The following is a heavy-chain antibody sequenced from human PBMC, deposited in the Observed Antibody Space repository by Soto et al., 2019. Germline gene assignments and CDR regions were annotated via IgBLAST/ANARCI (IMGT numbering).Heavy chain of an antibody. J-gene: IGHJ4*02. D-gene: IGHD6-13*01. CDR1: GFTFSSYA. CDR2: ISYDGSNK. V-gene: IGHV3-30-3*01. Sequence: PGGSLRLSCAASGFTFSSYAMPWVRQAPGKGLEWVAVISYDGSNKYYADSVKGRFTISRDNSKNTLYLQMNSLRAEDTAVYYCARALATDQQNFDYWGQGTLVTVSS. CDR3: ARALATDQQNFDY.